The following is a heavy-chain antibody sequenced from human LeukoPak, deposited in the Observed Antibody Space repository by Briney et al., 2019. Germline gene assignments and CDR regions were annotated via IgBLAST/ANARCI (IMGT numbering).Heavy chain of an antibody. Sequence: GGSLRLSCAASGFTSSSYAMTWVRQAPGKGLEWVSGISGSGGSTYYADSVKGRFTISRDNSKNTLYLQMNSLRAEDTAVYYCAKSDYDTRPYYLDYWGQGTLVTVSS. CDR3: AKSDYDTRPYYLDY. CDR1: GFTSSSYA. J-gene: IGHJ4*02. CDR2: ISGSGGST. D-gene: IGHD3-22*01. V-gene: IGHV3-23*01.